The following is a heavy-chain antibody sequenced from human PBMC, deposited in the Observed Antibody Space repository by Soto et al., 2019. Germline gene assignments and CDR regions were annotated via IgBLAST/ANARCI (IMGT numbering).Heavy chain of an antibody. D-gene: IGHD3-22*01. CDR1: GFSFSAYS. CDR3: ARNLATMTVALWGYAFDI. Sequence: PGGSLRLSCVASGFSFSAYSMNWVRQAPGKGLEWVSYISSSGGTIYYADSVRGRFTISRDKAKNSLYLQMNSLRDEDTAVYYFARNLATMTVALWGYAFDIWGQGTMVTVSS. J-gene: IGHJ3*02. V-gene: IGHV3-48*02. CDR2: ISSSGGTI.